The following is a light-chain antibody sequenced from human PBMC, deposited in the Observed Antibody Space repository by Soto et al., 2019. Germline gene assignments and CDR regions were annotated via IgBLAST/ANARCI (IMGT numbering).Light chain of an antibody. CDR3: CSYAGTTTFVA. V-gene: IGLV2-23*03. CDR2: EGS. Sequence: QSALSQPASVSGSPGQSITISCTGASSALGSSNLVSWYQQYPGKAPKLVIYEGSKRPSGVSYRFSGSTFGNTASLTISGLQADDEADYYCCSYAGTTTFVAFGGGTKLTVL. CDR1: SSALGSSNL. J-gene: IGLJ2*01.